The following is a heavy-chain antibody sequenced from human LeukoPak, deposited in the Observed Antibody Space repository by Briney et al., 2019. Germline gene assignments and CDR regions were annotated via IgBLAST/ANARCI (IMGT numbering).Heavy chain of an antibody. CDR2: IRKDGSNK. Sequence: PGGSLRLSCAASGFSYNSYDMYWVRQAPGKGLEWVALIRKDGSNKDYADSVKGRFTISRDNSKNMVYLQMNSLRAEDTAMYYCAKDRGDFPRYFDYWGQGTLVTVSS. CDR1: GFSYNSYD. J-gene: IGHJ4*02. V-gene: IGHV3-30*02. D-gene: IGHD3-16*01. CDR3: AKDRGDFPRYFDY.